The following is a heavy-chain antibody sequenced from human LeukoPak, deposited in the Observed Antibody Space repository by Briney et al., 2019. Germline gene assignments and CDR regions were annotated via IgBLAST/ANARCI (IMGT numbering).Heavy chain of an antibody. CDR2: ISGSGGST. D-gene: IGHD3-3*01. CDR1: GFTFSSYA. V-gene: IGHV3-23*01. Sequence: PGGSLRLSCAASGFTFSSYAMSWVRQAPGKGLGWVSAISGSGGSTYYADSVKGRFTISRDNSKNTLYLQMNSLRAEDTAVYYCAKEASITIFGVASDFDYWGQGTLVTVSS. CDR3: AKEASITIFGVASDFDY. J-gene: IGHJ4*02.